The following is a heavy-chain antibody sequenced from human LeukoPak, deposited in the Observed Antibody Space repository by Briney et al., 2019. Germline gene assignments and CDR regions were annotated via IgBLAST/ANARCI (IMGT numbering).Heavy chain of an antibody. CDR1: GYTFTSYG. Sequence: ASVKVSCKASGYTFTSYGISWVRQAPGQGLEWMGWISAYNGNTNYAQKLQGRVTMTTDTSTSTAYMELRSLRSDDTAVYYCAREKKGRITIFGVVIKPTYYFDYWGQGTLVTVSS. CDR3: AREKKGRITIFGVVIKPTYYFDY. CDR2: ISAYNGNT. J-gene: IGHJ4*02. D-gene: IGHD3-3*01. V-gene: IGHV1-18*01.